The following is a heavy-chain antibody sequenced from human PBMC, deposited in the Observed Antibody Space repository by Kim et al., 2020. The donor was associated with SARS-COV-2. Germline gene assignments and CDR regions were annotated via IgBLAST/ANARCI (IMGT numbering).Heavy chain of an antibody. J-gene: IGHJ4*02. CDR3: ASTYDFWSGPGYY. Sequence: YADTVKGRFTISRDNSKNTLYLQMNSLRAEDTAVYFCASTYDFWSGPGYYWGQGTLVTVSS. V-gene: IGHV3-23*01. D-gene: IGHD3-3*01.